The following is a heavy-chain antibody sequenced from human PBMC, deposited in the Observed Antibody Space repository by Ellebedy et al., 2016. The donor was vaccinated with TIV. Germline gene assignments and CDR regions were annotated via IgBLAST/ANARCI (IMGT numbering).Heavy chain of an antibody. CDR1: GGSISSYY. Sequence: MPSETLSLTCTVSGGSISSYYWSWIRQPAGKGLEWIGRIYTSGSTNYNPSLKSRVTMSVDTSKNQFSPKLSSVTAADTAVYYCASGYSSGWLDYWGQGTLVTVSS. V-gene: IGHV4-4*07. D-gene: IGHD6-19*01. CDR2: IYTSGST. J-gene: IGHJ4*02. CDR3: ASGYSSGWLDY.